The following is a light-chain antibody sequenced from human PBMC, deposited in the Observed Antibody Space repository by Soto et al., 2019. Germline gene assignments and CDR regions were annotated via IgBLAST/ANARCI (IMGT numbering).Light chain of an antibody. CDR1: QSLLNSNGNNY. CDR3: MQALRNPWT. Sequence: DIVMTQFPLSLPVTPGEPASISCTSSQSLLNSNGNNYLDWYLQKQGQSPQLLIHLGSKRASGVPDSVSASGSGTSFTLKISRVEAEDVGVYYCMQALRNPWTFGQGTKVEIK. CDR2: LGS. J-gene: IGKJ1*01. V-gene: IGKV2-28*01.